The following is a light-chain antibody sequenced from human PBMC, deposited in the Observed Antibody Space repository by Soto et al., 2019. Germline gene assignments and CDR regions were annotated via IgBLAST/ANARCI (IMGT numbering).Light chain of an antibody. J-gene: IGLJ3*02. V-gene: IGLV1-51*01. Sequence: QSVLTQPPSVSAAPGQKVTISCSGSSSNIGNNYVSWYRQLPGRAPKLLIYDNNKRPSGIPDRFSGSKSGTSATLGITGLQTGDEADYYCGTWDSSLSAGVFGGGTKLTVL. CDR2: DNN. CDR3: GTWDSSLSAGV. CDR1: SSNIGNNY.